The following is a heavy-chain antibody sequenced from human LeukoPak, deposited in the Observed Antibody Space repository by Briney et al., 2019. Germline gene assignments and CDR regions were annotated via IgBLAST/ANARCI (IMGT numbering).Heavy chain of an antibody. CDR2: IYYSGST. CDR3: ARHQPGIAAPGVDY. CDR1: GGSISSYY. J-gene: IGHJ4*02. Sequence: PSETLSLTCTVSGGSISSYYWSWIRQPPGKGLEWIGYIYYSGSTNYNPSLKSRVTISVDTSKNQFSLKLSSVTAADTAAYYCARHQPGIAAPGVDYWGQGTLVTVSS. D-gene: IGHD6-13*01. V-gene: IGHV4-59*08.